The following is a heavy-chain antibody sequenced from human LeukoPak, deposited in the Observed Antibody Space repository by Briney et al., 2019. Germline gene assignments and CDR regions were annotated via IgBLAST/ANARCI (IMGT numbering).Heavy chain of an antibody. CDR1: GYTFTSYG. CDR2: TSAYNGNT. J-gene: IGHJ4*02. Sequence: ASVKVSCKASGYTFTSYGISWVRQAPGQGLEWMGWTSAYNGNTNYAQKLQGRVTMTTDTSTSTAYMELRSLRSDDTAVYYCARDKGILWFGELLEVDYWGQGTLVTVSS. D-gene: IGHD3-10*01. V-gene: IGHV1-18*04. CDR3: ARDKGILWFGELLEVDY.